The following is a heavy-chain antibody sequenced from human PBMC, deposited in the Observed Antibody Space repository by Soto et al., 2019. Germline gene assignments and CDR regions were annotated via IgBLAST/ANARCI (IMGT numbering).Heavy chain of an antibody. CDR2: IKEDGSEI. CDR3: ARDYSSYGPFDY. J-gene: IGHJ4*02. Sequence: GGSLRLSCAASGFTFSHSWMSWVRQAPGKGLEWVANIKEDGSEIHYVDSVKGRFTISRDNAKNCLYLQMNSLRAEDTAVYYCARDYSSYGPFDYWGQGTLVTVSS. V-gene: IGHV3-7*01. CDR1: GFTFSHSW. D-gene: IGHD5-18*01.